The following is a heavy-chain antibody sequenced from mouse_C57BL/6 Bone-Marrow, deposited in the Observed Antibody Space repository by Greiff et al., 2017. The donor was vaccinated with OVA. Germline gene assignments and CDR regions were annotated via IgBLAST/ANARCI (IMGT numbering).Heavy chain of an antibody. CDR1: GFTFSSYA. Sequence: EVKVEESGGGLVKPGGSLKLSCAASGFTFSSYAMSWVRQTPDKRLEWVATISDGGSYTYYPDNVKGRFTISRDNAKNNLYLQMSHLKSEDTAMYYCARDRYGSSYDWYFDVWGTGTTVTVSS. D-gene: IGHD1-1*01. CDR2: ISDGGSYT. V-gene: IGHV5-4*01. J-gene: IGHJ1*03. CDR3: ARDRYGSSYDWYFDV.